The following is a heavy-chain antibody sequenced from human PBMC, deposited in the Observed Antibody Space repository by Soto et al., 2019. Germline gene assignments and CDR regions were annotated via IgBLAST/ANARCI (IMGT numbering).Heavy chain of an antibody. D-gene: IGHD3-10*01. V-gene: IGHV3-15*01. Sequence: EVQLVESGGGLVKPGGSLRLSCAASGFTFTDAWMSWVRQAPGKGLEWVGRIKRKGDSVTPDYAGPVKGRFTISRDESRNTVYRQMSSLRTADSAVFYGVRGNTYSGAGIFGGNYFDWWGQG. CDR2: IKRKGDSVTP. CDR1: GFTFTDAW. CDR3: VRGNTYSGAGIFGGNYFDW. J-gene: IGHJ4*02.